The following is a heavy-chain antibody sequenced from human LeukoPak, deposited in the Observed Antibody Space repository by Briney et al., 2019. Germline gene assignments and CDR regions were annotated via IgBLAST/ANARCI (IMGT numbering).Heavy chain of an antibody. CDR2: INHSGGT. J-gene: IGHJ5*02. CDR3: ARGPYVGNWFDP. CDR1: DRSFSGYY. Sequence: SETLSLTCAVYDRSFSGYYWSWIRQPPGKGLEWIGEINHSGGTNYNPSLKSRVTISVDTSKNQFSLKLSSVTAADTAVYYCARGPYVGNWFDPWGQGTLVTVSS. D-gene: IGHD3-10*02. V-gene: IGHV4-34*01.